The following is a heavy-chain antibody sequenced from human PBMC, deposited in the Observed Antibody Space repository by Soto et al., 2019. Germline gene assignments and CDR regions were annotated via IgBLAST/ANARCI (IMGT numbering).Heavy chain of an antibody. D-gene: IGHD3-22*01. CDR2: IIPIFGTA. CDR3: ARVMIRYYYDSSGYYYGMDV. CDR1: GGTFSSNA. J-gene: IGHJ6*02. V-gene: IGHV1-69*13. Sequence: SVKVSSKASGGTFSSNAISCVRQAPGQGLEWMGGIIPIFGTANYAQKFQGRVTITADESTSTAYMELSSLRSEDTAVYYCARVMIRYYYDSSGYYYGMDVWGQGTMVTVS.